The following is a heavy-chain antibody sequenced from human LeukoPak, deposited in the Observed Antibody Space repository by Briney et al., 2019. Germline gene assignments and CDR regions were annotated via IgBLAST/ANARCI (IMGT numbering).Heavy chain of an antibody. Sequence: GGSLRLSCEASGFTFRRYWMSWVRQAPGKGPEWVANIKQDGSEKYYADSVKGRFTISRDNAKNSLYLQMNSLRAEDTAVYYCARDRNWAYDTSGLNAFDIWGQGTMVTVSS. CDR2: IKQDGSEK. V-gene: IGHV3-7*01. D-gene: IGHD3-22*01. J-gene: IGHJ3*02. CDR1: GFTFRRYW. CDR3: ARDRNWAYDTSGLNAFDI.